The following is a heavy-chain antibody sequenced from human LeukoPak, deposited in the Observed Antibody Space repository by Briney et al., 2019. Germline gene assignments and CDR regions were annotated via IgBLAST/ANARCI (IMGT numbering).Heavy chain of an antibody. D-gene: IGHD5-18*01. CDR2: ISSSSSYI. V-gene: IGHV3-21*01. J-gene: IGHJ4*02. Sequence: GGSLRLSCAASGFTFSSYSMNWVRQAPGKGLEWVSSISSSSSYIYYADSVKGRFTISRDNAKNSLYLQMNSLRAEDTAVYYCARDLGPAMALDWGQGTLVTVSS. CDR1: GFTFSSYS. CDR3: ARDLGPAMALD.